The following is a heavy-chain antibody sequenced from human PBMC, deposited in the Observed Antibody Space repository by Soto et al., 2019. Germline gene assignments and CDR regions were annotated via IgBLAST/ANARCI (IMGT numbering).Heavy chain of an antibody. D-gene: IGHD2-2*01. V-gene: IGHV3-9*02. Sequence: LRLSCVASGFTSSTYSMNWVRQAAGKGLEWVSGISWNSGSIGYADSVKGRFTISRDNAKNSLYLQMNSLRAEDTALYYCAKDMGRPNCISTSCHFGMDVWGQGTTVTVSS. CDR1: GFTSSTYS. CDR2: ISWNSGSI. CDR3: AKDMGRPNCISTSCHFGMDV. J-gene: IGHJ6*02.